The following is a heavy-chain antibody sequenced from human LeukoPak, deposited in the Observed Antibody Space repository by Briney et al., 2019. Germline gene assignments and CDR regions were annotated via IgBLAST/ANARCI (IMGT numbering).Heavy chain of an antibody. CDR1: GGSISSSSYY. CDR2: IYYSGST. J-gene: IGHJ6*02. D-gene: IGHD6-13*01. V-gene: IGHV4-39*01. CDR3: ARHSPGYYYYGMDV. Sequence: SETLSLTCTVSGGSISSSSYYWGWIRQPPGKGLEWIGSIYYSGSTYYNPSLKSRVPISVDTSKNQFSLKMNSVTAADTAMYYCARHSPGYYYYGMDVWGQGTTVTVSS.